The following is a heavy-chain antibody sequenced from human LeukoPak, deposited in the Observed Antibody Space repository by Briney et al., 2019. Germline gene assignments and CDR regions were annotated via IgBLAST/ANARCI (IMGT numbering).Heavy chain of an antibody. CDR1: GFTFSNAW. Sequence: PGGSLRLSCAASGFTFSNAWMSWVRQAPGKGLEWVGRIKSKTDGGTTDYAAPVKGRFTISRDDSKNTLYLQMNSLKTEDTAVYYCTTDQVAAAGYDYWGQGTLVTVSS. D-gene: IGHD6-13*01. J-gene: IGHJ4*02. V-gene: IGHV3-15*01. CDR3: TTDQVAAAGYDY. CDR2: IKSKTDGGTT.